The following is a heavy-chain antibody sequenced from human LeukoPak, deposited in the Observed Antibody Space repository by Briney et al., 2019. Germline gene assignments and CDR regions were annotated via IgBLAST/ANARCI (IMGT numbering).Heavy chain of an antibody. D-gene: IGHD6-19*01. V-gene: IGHV4-59*01. Sequence: TETLSLTCTVSGGSISSYYWSWIRQPPGKGLEWIGYIYYSGSTNYNPSLKSRVTISVDTSKNQFSLQLSSVTAADTAVYYCARGQPEEQWLVVGNWFDPWGQGTLVTVSS. CDR3: ARGQPEEQWLVVGNWFDP. CDR2: IYYSGST. J-gene: IGHJ5*02. CDR1: GGSISSYY.